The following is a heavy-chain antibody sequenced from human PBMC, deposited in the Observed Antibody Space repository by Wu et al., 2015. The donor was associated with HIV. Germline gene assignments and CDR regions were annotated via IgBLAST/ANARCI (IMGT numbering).Heavy chain of an antibody. CDR2: MNPNSGNT. CDR3: ARGGPRYCSSTSCFPPGDDAFDI. V-gene: IGHV1-8*03. J-gene: IGHJ3*02. Sequence: QVQLVQSGAEVKKPGASVEVSCKASGYTFTSYDINWVRQATGQGLEWMGWMNPNSGNTGYAQKFQGRVTITRNTSISTAYMELSSLRSEDTAVYYCARGGPRYCSSTSCFPPGDDAFDIWGQGTMVTVSS. D-gene: IGHD2-2*01. CDR1: GYTFTSYD.